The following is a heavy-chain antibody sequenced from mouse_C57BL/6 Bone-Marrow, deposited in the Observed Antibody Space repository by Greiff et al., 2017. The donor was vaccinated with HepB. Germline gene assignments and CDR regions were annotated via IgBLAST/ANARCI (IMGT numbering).Heavy chain of an antibody. CDR2: IYPGDGDT. J-gene: IGHJ2*01. CDR3: ARGMIYYGFFDY. CDR1: GYAFSSSW. V-gene: IGHV1-82*01. D-gene: IGHD2-2*01. Sequence: VQLQQSGPELVKPGASVKISCKASGYAFSSSWMNWVKQRPGKGLEWIGRIYPGDGDTNYNGKFKGKATLTADKSSSTAYMQLSSLTSEDSAVYFCARGMIYYGFFDYWCQGTTLTVSS.